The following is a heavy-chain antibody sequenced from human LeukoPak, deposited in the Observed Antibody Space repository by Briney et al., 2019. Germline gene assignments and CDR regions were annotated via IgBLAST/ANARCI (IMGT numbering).Heavy chain of an antibody. CDR1: GGTFSSYA. Sequence: GASVKVSCKASGGTFSSYAINWVRQATGQGLEWMGWMNPNSGNTGYAQKFQGRVTMTRNTSISTAYMELSSLRSEDTAVYYCAREFRSYYYYGMDVWGQGTTVTVSS. J-gene: IGHJ6*02. CDR3: AREFRSYYYYGMDV. CDR2: MNPNSGNT. V-gene: IGHV1-8*02.